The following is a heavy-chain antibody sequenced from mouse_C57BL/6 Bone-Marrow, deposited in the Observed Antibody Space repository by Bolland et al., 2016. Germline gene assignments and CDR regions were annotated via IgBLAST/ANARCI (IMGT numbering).Heavy chain of an antibody. CDR2: GST. Sequence: GSTYYNEKFKGKATLTADKSSSTAYMQLSSLTSEDSAVYFCARRGRDGFDYWGQGTLV. CDR3: ARRGRDGFDY. J-gene: IGHJ3*01. V-gene: IGHV1-77*01. D-gene: IGHD3-3*01.